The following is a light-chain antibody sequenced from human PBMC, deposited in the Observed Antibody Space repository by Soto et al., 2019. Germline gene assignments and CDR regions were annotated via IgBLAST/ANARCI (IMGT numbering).Light chain of an antibody. J-gene: IGLJ3*02. CDR2: LNSDGSH. CDR3: QTWGTGLLV. V-gene: IGLV4-69*01. CDR1: SGHSSYA. Sequence: QSVLTQSPSASASLGASVKLTCTLSSGHSSYAIAWHQQQPEKGPRYLMKLNSDGSHSKGDGIPDRFSGSSSGAERYLTISSLQSEDEADYCCQTWGTGLLVFGGGTKLTVL.